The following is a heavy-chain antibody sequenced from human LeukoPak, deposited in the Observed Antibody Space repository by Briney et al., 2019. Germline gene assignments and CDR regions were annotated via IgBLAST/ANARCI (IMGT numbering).Heavy chain of an antibody. V-gene: IGHV4-31*03. CDR1: GGSISSGGYY. D-gene: IGHD3-22*01. CDR2: IYYSGST. J-gene: IGHJ4*02. Sequence: SQTLSLTCTVSGGSISSGGYYFIWICHHPGKFLEWIGYIYYSGSTYYNPSLKSRVTISVDTSKNQFSLKLSSVTAADTAVYYCAKYYYDSSGYYFFDYWGQGTLVTVSS. CDR3: AKYYYDSSGYYFFDY.